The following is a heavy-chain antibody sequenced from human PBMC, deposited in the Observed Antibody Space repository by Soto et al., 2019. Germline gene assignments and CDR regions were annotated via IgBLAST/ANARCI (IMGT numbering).Heavy chain of an antibody. D-gene: IGHD5-12*01. CDR3: AASLYDVIPYGMDV. CDR2: ISGSGGST. CDR1: GFTFSSYA. J-gene: IGHJ6*02. Sequence: GGSLRVSCAASGFTFSSYAMSWVRQAPGKGLEWVSAISGSGGSTYYADSVKGRFTISRDNSKNTLYLQMNSLRAEDTAGYYCAASLYDVIPYGMDVWGQGTTVTVSS. V-gene: IGHV3-23*01.